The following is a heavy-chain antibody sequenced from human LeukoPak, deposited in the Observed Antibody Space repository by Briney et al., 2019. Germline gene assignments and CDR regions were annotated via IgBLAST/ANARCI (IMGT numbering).Heavy chain of an antibody. V-gene: IGHV3-23*01. D-gene: IGHD1-26*01. J-gene: IGHJ4*02. CDR3: AKDATPHNGVWDSFDH. CDR1: GFTFGVHG. Sequence: QAGRSLRLSCVASGFTFGVHGMTWVRQAPGEGLERVSSVGGGADIHYADSVKGRLTAARDDSKTTLYLQMNSLRGDDTAVYYCAKDATPHNGVWDSFDHWGQGTPVTVSS. CDR2: VGGGADI.